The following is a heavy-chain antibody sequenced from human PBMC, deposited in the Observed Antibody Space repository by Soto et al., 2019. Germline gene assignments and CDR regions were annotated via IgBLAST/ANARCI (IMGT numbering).Heavy chain of an antibody. Sequence: PSQTLSLTCAVSSGSIDDVYWWRRVRQYPGKGLEWIGETSHDGVTNYNPSLEGRVTISIDKSKNQFYLDLNSVTAADTAMYYCARNGDCTRTGCTVAWFAPWGPGTPVPVS. CDR2: TSHDGVT. CDR1: SGSIDDVYW. CDR3: ARNGDCTRTGCTVAWFAP. J-gene: IGHJ5*02. D-gene: IGHD2-8*01. V-gene: IGHV4-4*02.